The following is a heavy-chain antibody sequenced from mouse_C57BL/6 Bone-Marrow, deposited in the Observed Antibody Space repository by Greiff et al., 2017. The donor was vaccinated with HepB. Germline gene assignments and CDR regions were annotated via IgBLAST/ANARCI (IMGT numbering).Heavy chain of an antibody. D-gene: IGHD2-1*01. CDR1: GYTFTNYW. CDR3: ARGGFYYAYAY. J-gene: IGHJ3*01. Sequence: QVQLQQSGAELVRPGTSVKMSCKASGYTFTNYWIGWAKQRPGHGLEWIGDIYPGGGYTNYHEKFKGKATLTANKSSSTAYMQFSSLTSEDSAIYDCARGGFYYAYAYWGQGTLVTVSA. V-gene: IGHV1-63*01. CDR2: IYPGGGYT.